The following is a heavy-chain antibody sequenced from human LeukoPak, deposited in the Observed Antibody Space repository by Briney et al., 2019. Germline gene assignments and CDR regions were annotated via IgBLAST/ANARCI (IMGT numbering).Heavy chain of an antibody. Sequence: SQTLSLTCAISGDNVSNNRAAWNWIRQSPSRGLEWLGRTYYKSRWDNDYAASVKSRITISPDTSKNQFSLQLNFVTPEDTAVYYCTRDATRTGWFDPWGQGTLVTVSS. J-gene: IGHJ5*02. CDR1: GDNVSNNRAA. D-gene: IGHD1-14*01. CDR3: TRDATRTGWFDP. CDR2: TYYKSRWDN. V-gene: IGHV6-1*01.